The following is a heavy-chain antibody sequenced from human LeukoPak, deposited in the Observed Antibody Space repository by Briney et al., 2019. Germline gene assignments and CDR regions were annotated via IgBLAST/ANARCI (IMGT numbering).Heavy chain of an antibody. CDR2: INPSRGST. V-gene: IGHV1-46*01. CDR3: ATLSGGSTWPYYFDY. D-gene: IGHD6-13*01. J-gene: IGHJ4*02. CDR1: GYTFTSYY. Sequence: GASVNVSCKACGYTFTSYYMHLVRQAPGQGLEWIGIINPSRGSTSYAQKFQSRVTMPRDTSTSTVSMELSSLRSEDTAVYYCATLSGGSTWPYYFDYWGQGTLVTAPS.